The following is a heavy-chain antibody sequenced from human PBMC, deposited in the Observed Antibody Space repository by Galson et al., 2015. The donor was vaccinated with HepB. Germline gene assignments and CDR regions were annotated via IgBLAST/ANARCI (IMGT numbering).Heavy chain of an antibody. J-gene: IGHJ6*02. CDR2: ISYDGSNK. CDR1: GFTFSSYA. V-gene: IGHV3-30-3*01. CDR3: ARDWDYSNYGGRDGMDV. Sequence: SLRLSCAASGFTFSSYAMHWVRQAPGKGLEWVAVISYDGSNKYYADSVKGRFTISRDNSKNTLYLQMNSLRAEDTAVYYCARDWDYSNYGGRDGMDVWGQGTTVTVSS. D-gene: IGHD4-11*01.